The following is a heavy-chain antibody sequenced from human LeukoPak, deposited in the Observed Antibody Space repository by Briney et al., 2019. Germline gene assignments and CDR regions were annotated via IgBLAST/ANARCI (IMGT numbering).Heavy chain of an antibody. CDR3: ARGQFKRDY. V-gene: IGHV4-34*01. J-gene: IGHJ4*02. CDR2: INHSGRT. Sequence: SETPSLTCAVYGGSFSGYYWSWIRQPPGKGLEWIGEINHSGRTNYNPSLKSRVTMSVDTSKNQFSLNLRSATAADTAVYYCARGQFKRDYWGQGTLITVSS. D-gene: IGHD5-24*01. CDR1: GGSFSGYY.